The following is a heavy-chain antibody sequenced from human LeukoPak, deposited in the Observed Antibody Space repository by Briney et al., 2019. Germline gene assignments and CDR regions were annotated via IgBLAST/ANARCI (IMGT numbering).Heavy chain of an antibody. CDR2: ISGNGGST. J-gene: IGHJ4*02. D-gene: IGHD2-21*02. V-gene: IGHV3-64*01. CDR1: GFTFSSYA. CDR3: ARSREALVVVTALDY. Sequence: PGGSLRLSCAASGFTFSSYAMHWVRRAPGKGLEYVSAISGNGGSTYHANSVKGRFLISRDNSKNTLYLQMGSLRADDMAVYYCARSREALVVVTALDYWGQGTLVTVSS.